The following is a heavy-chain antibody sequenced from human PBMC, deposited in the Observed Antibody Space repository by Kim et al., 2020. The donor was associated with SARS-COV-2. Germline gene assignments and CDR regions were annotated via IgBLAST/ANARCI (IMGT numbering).Heavy chain of an antibody. CDR3: ARDSLLVRGPRRGRDNWFDP. CDR1: GGTFSSYA. Sequence: SVKVSCKASGGTFSSYAISWVRQAPGQGLEWMGGIIPIFGTANYAQKFQGRVTITADESTSTAYMELSSLRSEDTAVYYCARDSLLVRGPRRGRDNWFDPWGQGTLVTVSS. V-gene: IGHV1-69*13. CDR2: IIPIFGTA. D-gene: IGHD3-10*01. J-gene: IGHJ5*02.